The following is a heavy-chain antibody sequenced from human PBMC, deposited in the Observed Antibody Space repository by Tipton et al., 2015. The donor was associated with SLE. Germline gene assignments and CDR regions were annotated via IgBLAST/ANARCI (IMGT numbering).Heavy chain of an antibody. V-gene: IGHV4-31*11. CDR1: GGSIRSGDYY. CDR2: IHDSGAT. J-gene: IGHJ4*02. CDR3: ARHPGASFDF. Sequence: GLVKPSETLSLTCAVYGGSIRSGDYYWSWIRQHPGKGLEWIGYIHDSGATFYNPSLRSRSAISVDTSQNQFSLRLTSATAADTAIYYCARHPGASFDFWGQGILVTVSS.